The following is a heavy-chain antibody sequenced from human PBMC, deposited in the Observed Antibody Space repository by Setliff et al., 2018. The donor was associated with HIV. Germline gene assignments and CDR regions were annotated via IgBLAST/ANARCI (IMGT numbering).Heavy chain of an antibody. V-gene: IGHV4-39*01. CDR3: ARIVRWELVATSTFFYYYMDV. J-gene: IGHJ6*03. CDR2: IYYTGST. D-gene: IGHD1-26*01. CDR1: GASISSSSHH. Sequence: SETLSLICTVSGASISSSSHHWAWIRQPPGKGLEYIGNIYYTGSTHHNPPLESRVATSVDTSKNQFSLKLSSVTAADTAVYYCARIVRWELVATSTFFYYYMDVWGKGTTVTVSS.